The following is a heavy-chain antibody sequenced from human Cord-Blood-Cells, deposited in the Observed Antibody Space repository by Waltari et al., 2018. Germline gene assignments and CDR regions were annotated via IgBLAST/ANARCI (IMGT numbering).Heavy chain of an antibody. CDR2: FDPEDGET. Sequence: QVQLVQSGAEVQKPGASVKVSCKVSGYTLTELSMHWVRQALGKGLEWMGGFDPEDGETIYAQKFQGRVTMTEDTSTDTAYMELSSLRSEDTAVYYCAMSLGGLRGLDYWGQGTLVTVSS. J-gene: IGHJ4*02. D-gene: IGHD5-18*01. V-gene: IGHV1-24*01. CDR1: GYTLTELS. CDR3: AMSLGGLRGLDY.